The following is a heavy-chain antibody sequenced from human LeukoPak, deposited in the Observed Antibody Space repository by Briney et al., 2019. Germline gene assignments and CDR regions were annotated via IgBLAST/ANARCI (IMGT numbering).Heavy chain of an antibody. Sequence: SESLSLTCAVSGDSISTKNWWSWVRQPPGKGLEWIGEIYHTGSTNYTPSLKSRVTISLDKSKNQFSLKLSSVTAADTAVYYCARDSGLLTGHYNDAFDIWGQGTMVTVSS. CDR2: IYHTGST. J-gene: IGHJ3*02. CDR1: GDSISTKNW. D-gene: IGHD3-9*01. V-gene: IGHV4-4*02. CDR3: ARDSGLLTGHYNDAFDI.